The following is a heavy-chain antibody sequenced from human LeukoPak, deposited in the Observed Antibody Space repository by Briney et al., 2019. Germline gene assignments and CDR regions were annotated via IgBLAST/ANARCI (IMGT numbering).Heavy chain of an antibody. Sequence: GGSLRLSCAASGFTFTSFGMHWVRQAPGKGLEWVALISYDGSNKYYADSVKGRFTISRDNFKNTLYLQMNSLRAEDTAVYYCAKDFGMRSDLYWSQGTLVTVSS. CDR3: AKDFGMRSDLY. CDR1: GFTFTSFG. V-gene: IGHV3-30*18. CDR2: ISYDGSNK. D-gene: IGHD1-14*01. J-gene: IGHJ4*02.